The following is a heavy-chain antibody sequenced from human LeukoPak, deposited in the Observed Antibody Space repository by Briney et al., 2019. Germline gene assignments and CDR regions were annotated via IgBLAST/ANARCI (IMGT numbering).Heavy chain of an antibody. J-gene: IGHJ4*01. CDR2: ISGDGSIT. D-gene: IGHD3-10*01. V-gene: IGHV3-74*01. CDR1: GFTISGYW. Sequence: GGSLRLSCAASGFTISGYWMHWVRQAPGKGLVWVSRISGDGSITAYADSVKGRFTISRDNAKDTLYLQMNSLRAEDTAVYYCARGRAGNYYNHNDYWGQGTLVTVSS. CDR3: ARGRAGNYYNHNDY.